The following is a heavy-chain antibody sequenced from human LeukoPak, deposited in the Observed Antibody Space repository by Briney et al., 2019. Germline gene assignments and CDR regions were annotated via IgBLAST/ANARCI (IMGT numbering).Heavy chain of an antibody. CDR1: GGSISSGGYY. J-gene: IGHJ4*02. V-gene: IGHV4-31*03. CDR2: IYYSGST. D-gene: IGHD2-2*01. Sequence: PSETLSLTCTVSGGSISSGGYYWSWIRQHSGKGLEWIGYIYYSGSTYYNPSLKSRVTISVDTSKNQFSLKLSSVTAADTAVYYCARDRRCSSTSCYYFDYWGQGTLVTVSS. CDR3: ARDRRCSSTSCYYFDY.